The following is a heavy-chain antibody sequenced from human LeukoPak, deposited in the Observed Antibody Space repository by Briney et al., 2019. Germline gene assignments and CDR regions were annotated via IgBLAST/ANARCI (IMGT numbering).Heavy chain of an antibody. CDR2: IYYSGST. CDR3: ARDLRTQYDFWSGYYTNNWFDP. J-gene: IGHJ5*02. D-gene: IGHD3-3*01. CDR1: GGSIRSNY. V-gene: IGHV4-59*01. Sequence: SGTLSVTCTVSGGSIRSNYWSWIRPPPGKGLEWSGNIYYSGSTKYNPCLNSRGTMSVDTPKNQHYLNLGSVTAADTGVYYCARDLRTQYDFWSGYYTNNWFDPWGQETLVTDCS.